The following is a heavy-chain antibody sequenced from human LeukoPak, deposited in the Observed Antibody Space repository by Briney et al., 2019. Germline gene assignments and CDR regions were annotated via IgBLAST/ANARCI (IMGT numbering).Heavy chain of an antibody. J-gene: IGHJ4*02. D-gene: IGHD3-22*01. CDR1: GGSISSGGYY. CDR3: ARVTLLQDYYDSSGYYDY. Sequence: SQTLSLTCTVSGGSISSGGYYWSWIRQHPGKGLEWIGYIYYSGSTYYNPSLKSRVTISVDTSKNQFSLKLSSVTAADTAVYYCARVTLLQDYYDSSGYYDYWGQGTQVTVSS. CDR2: IYYSGST. V-gene: IGHV4-31*03.